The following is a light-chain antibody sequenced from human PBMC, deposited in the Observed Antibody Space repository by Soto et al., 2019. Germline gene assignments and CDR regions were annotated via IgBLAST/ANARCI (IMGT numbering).Light chain of an antibody. CDR3: QQRSSWPS. Sequence: EVLMTQSAATLSVSPGERATLSCRASQSVSGKLAWYQQKPGQAPRLLIYDASTRATGIPARFSGSGSGTEFTLTISSLEPEDFAVYHCQQRSSWPSFGQGTRLENK. CDR2: DAS. V-gene: IGKV3-11*01. J-gene: IGKJ5*01. CDR1: QSVSGK.